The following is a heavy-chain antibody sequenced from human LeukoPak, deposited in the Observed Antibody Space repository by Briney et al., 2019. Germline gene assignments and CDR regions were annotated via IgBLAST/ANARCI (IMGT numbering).Heavy chain of an antibody. CDR3: ARYLGVVMRRDYYMDV. Sequence: PSETLSLTCTVSGGSISSGSYYWSWIRQPAGKGLEWIGYIYYSGSTNYNPSLKSRVTISVDTSKNQFSLKLSSVTAADTAVYYCARYLGVVMRRDYYMDVWGKGTTVTVSS. CDR2: IYYSGST. J-gene: IGHJ6*03. V-gene: IGHV4-61*10. D-gene: IGHD3-3*01. CDR1: GGSISSGSYY.